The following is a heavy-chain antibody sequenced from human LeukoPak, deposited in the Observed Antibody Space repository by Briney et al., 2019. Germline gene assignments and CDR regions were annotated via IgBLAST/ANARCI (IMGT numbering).Heavy chain of an antibody. V-gene: IGHV3-48*03. CDR2: ISDSGSSR. CDR1: GFSFSSYE. D-gene: IGHD3-16*01. CDR3: AVGGGY. J-gene: IGHJ4*02. Sequence: GGSLRLSCAASGFSFSSYEMNWVRQAPGKGLEWVSYISDSGSSRYYADSVKGRFTISRDNAKNSLFLQMNSLIAEDSAVYYCAVGGGYWGQGTLVTVSS.